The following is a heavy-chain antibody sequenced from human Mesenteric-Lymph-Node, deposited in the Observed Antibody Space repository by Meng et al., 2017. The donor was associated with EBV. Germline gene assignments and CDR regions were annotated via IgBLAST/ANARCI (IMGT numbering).Heavy chain of an antibody. Sequence: QGQLGQSGTEMKEPGSSVKLSCKTSGGIFSSYGLSWLRQAPGQGLEWMGGIVPLFGISNYAQKFHGRVTITADESTSTAYMELSGLRSEDTAVYHCVTDGFESPGDWGQGTLVTVSS. CDR2: IVPLFGIS. J-gene: IGHJ4*02. D-gene: IGHD3-10*01. CDR3: VTDGFESPGD. CDR1: GGIFSSYG. V-gene: IGHV1-69*01.